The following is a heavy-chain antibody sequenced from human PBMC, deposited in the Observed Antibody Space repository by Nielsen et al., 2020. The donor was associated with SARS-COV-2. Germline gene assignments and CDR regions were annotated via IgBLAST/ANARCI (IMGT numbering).Heavy chain of an antibody. D-gene: IGHD3-10*01. CDR2: ISESGGAT. CDR1: GFTFDDYA. V-gene: IGHV3-23*01. Sequence: GESLKISCAASGFTFDDYALSWVRQAPGKGLEWVSAISESGGATYYTDSVKGRFTISRDNSRNTLYLEMNSLRADDTAVYYCAKHEGEDWGQGTLVTVSS. CDR3: AKHEGED. J-gene: IGHJ4*02.